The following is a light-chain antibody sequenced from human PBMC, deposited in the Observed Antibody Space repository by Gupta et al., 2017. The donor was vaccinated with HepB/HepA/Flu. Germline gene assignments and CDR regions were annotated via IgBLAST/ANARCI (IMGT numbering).Light chain of an antibody. Sequence: EIVLTQSPATLSLSPGERATLSCRASQSVSSYLAWYQQKPGQAPRLLIYDASNRATGIPARFSGSGSGKDLTLTISSREPEDFAVYYCQQRSNWPPLTFGQGTRLEIK. J-gene: IGKJ5*01. CDR1: QSVSSY. V-gene: IGKV3-11*01. CDR2: DAS. CDR3: QQRSNWPPLT.